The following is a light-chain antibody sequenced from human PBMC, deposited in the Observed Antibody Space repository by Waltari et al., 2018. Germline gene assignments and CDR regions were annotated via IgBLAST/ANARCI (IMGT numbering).Light chain of an antibody. Sequence: VQMTHSPSSLSASVEEKVTITCRGSNNITNNLPWYQQKQGKAPKLLIYGAATLHSGVPSRFSGSGSGTDFTLTISSLQPEDVATYYCQYSWTFGQGTKVEI. J-gene: IGKJ1*01. CDR2: GAA. CDR1: NNITNN. CDR3: QYSWT. V-gene: IGKV1-27*01.